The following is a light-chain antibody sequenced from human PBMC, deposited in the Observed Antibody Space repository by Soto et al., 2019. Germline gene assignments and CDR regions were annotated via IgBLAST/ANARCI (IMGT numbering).Light chain of an antibody. J-gene: IGLJ2*01. Sequence: QSVLTQPASVSGSPGQSITISCTGTSSDVGSYHLVSWYQKHPGKAPKLMIYEGSKRPSGVSNRFSGSKSGNTASLTISGLQAEDEADDYCCSYAGSSTLVFGGGTKLTVL. V-gene: IGLV2-23*01. CDR1: SSDVGSYHL. CDR2: EGS. CDR3: CSYAGSSTLV.